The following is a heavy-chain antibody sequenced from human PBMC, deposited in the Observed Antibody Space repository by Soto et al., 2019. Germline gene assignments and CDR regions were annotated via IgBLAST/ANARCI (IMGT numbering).Heavy chain of an antibody. CDR3: ATQLRVETEDGLGI. V-gene: IGHV1-69*01. J-gene: IGHJ3*02. CDR1: GGAFNNFA. CDR2: IIPTFGTP. D-gene: IGHD3-10*01. Sequence: QVQLVQSGAEVKKPGSSVKVYCKSAGGAFNNFAISWVRQAPGQGLEWVGGIIPTFGTPNFAQKFQGRVTFTADASTRTANLQLSGLRFEYRAVYYCATQLRVETEDGLGIWGQGTGVTVS.